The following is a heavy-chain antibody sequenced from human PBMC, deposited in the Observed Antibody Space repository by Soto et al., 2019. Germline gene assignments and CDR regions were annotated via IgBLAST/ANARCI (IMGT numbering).Heavy chain of an antibody. CDR3: ARDGYCSGGSCPHYYYYGMDV. CDR2: MNPNSGNT. Sequence: QVQLVQSGAEVKKPGASVKVSCKASGYTFTSYDINWVRQATGQGLEWMGWMNPNSGNTGYAQKFQGRVTMTRNTSISTAYMELSSLRSEDTAVYYCARDGYCSGGSCPHYYYYGMDVWGQGTTVTVSS. J-gene: IGHJ6*02. V-gene: IGHV1-8*01. D-gene: IGHD2-15*01. CDR1: GYTFTSYD.